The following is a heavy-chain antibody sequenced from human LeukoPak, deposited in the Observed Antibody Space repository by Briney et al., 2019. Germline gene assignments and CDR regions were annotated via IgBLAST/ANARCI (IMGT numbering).Heavy chain of an antibody. CDR1: GYTFTNYY. Sequence: ASVKVSRKASGYTFTNYYINWVRQATGQGLEWMGWMDPNSDNTGYAQEFQGRVTITRNTSTSTSYMELTSLRSEDTAVYYCARGLTIFGAVNDAFDIWGQGTMVTVSS. CDR3: ARGLTIFGAVNDAFDI. J-gene: IGHJ3*02. V-gene: IGHV1-8*03. CDR2: MDPNSDNT. D-gene: IGHD3-3*01.